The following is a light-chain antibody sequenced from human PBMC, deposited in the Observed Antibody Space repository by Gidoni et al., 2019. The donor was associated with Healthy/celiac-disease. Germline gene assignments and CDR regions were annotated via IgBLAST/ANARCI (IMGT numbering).Light chain of an antibody. CDR3: QQYGSSPRT. CDR2: GAS. V-gene: IGKV3-20*01. Sequence: EIVLTQSPGTLSLSPGERATLSCRASQSVSSSYLAWYQQTPGQAPRLLIYGASSRATGIPVRFSGSWSGTDFTLTISSLEPEDFAVYYCQQYGSSPRTFGHXTKVEIK. J-gene: IGKJ1*01. CDR1: QSVSSSY.